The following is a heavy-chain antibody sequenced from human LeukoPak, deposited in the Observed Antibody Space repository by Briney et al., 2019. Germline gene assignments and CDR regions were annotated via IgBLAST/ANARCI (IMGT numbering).Heavy chain of an antibody. Sequence: GGSLTLSCAGAGFVFSAFRMIWIRQTPGKGLEWIAYISRDGTITHYGDSVRGRFTISRDDAKSSLFLRMDNLRVDDTATYYCAKEKGAGGGYPVLDSWGQGILVTVSS. V-gene: IGHV3-48*01. D-gene: IGHD3-16*02. CDR2: ISRDGTIT. CDR1: GFVFSAFR. CDR3: AKEKGAGGGYPVLDS. J-gene: IGHJ5*01.